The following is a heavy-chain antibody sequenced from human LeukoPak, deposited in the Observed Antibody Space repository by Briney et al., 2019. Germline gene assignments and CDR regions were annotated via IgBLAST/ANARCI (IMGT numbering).Heavy chain of an antibody. CDR3: AKDLGDSRGYFDY. D-gene: IGHD2-21*01. CDR2: IKQDGSEK. Sequence: GGSLRLSCAASGFTFSSYWMSWVRQAPGKGLEWVANIKQDGSEKYYVDSVKGRFTISRDNAKNSLYLQMNSLRAEDTAVYYCAKDLGDSRGYFDYWGQGTLVTVSS. CDR1: GFTFSSYW. V-gene: IGHV3-7*01. J-gene: IGHJ4*02.